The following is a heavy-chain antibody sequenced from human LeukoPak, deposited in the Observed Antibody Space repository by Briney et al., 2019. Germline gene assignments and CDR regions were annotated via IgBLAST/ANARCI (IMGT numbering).Heavy chain of an antibody. Sequence: SETLSLTCAVSGGSISSTNWWGWIRQPPGKGLEWIGYIYYSGSTYYNPSLQSRVTMSVDTSKNQFSLKLSSVTAVDTAVYYCAIRSGSYWTFDYWGQGTLVTVSS. CDR1: GGSISSTNW. V-gene: IGHV4-28*01. CDR2: IYYSGST. CDR3: AIRSGSYWTFDY. D-gene: IGHD1-26*01. J-gene: IGHJ4*02.